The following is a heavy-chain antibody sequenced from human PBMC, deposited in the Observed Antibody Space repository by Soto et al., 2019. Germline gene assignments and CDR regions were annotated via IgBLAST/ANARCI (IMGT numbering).Heavy chain of an antibody. J-gene: IGHJ4*02. V-gene: IGHV1-69*13. CDR3: ARSAGGYAYEYYFDY. Sequence: ASVKVSCKASGGTFSSYAISWVRQAPGQGLEWMGGIIPIVGTANYAQKSQGRVTITAXXXXSXXXMXLXXLRXEXTAVYYCARSAGGYAYEYYFDYWGQGTMVTVPS. CDR2: IIPIVGTA. D-gene: IGHD5-12*01. CDR1: GGTFSSYA.